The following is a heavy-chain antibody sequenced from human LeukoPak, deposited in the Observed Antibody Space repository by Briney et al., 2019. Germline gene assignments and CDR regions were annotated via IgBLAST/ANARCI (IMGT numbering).Heavy chain of an antibody. J-gene: IGHJ4*02. CDR2: ISSGSGTI. Sequence: PGGSLRLSCAASGFTFGTYSMNWVRQAPGKGLEWVAYISSGSGTIYYADSVRGRFTISRDNAKNSLYLLMNSLRAEDTALYYCARSGYYGSGSYSDYWGQGTLVTVSS. V-gene: IGHV3-48*04. D-gene: IGHD3-10*01. CDR1: GFTFGTYS. CDR3: ARSGYYGSGSYSDY.